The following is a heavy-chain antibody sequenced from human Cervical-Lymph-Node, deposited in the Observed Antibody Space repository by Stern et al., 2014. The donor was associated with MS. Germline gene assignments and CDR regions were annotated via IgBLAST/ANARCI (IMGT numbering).Heavy chain of an antibody. CDR3: AKIMLISDGETTVTYFDY. D-gene: IGHD4-17*01. CDR2: ISGSGGST. CDR1: GFTFSSYA. J-gene: IGHJ4*02. V-gene: IGHV3-23*04. Sequence: EVQLVESGGGLVQPGGSLRLSCAASGFTFSSYAMSWVRQAPGKGLEWVSAISGSGGSTYYADSVKGRFTISRDNSKNTLYLQMNSLRAEDTAVYYCAKIMLISDGETTVTYFDYWGQGTLVTVSS.